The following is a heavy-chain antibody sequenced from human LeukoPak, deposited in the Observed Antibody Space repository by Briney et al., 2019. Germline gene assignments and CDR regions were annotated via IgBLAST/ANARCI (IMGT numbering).Heavy chain of an antibody. Sequence: ETLSLTCTVSGGSISSSSYYWGWVRQAPGKGLEWVANIKRDGSEKYYVDSVKGRFTISRDNAKNSLYLQMNSLRAEDMALYYCAKGVAAAARGELDYWGQGTLVTVSS. CDR1: GGSISSSSYY. D-gene: IGHD6-6*01. V-gene: IGHV3-7*03. CDR2: IKRDGSEK. CDR3: AKGVAAAARGELDY. J-gene: IGHJ4*02.